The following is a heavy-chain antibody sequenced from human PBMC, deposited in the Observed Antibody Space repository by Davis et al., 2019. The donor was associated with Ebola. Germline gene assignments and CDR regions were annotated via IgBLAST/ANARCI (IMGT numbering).Heavy chain of an antibody. D-gene: IGHD6-13*01. J-gene: IGHJ6*03. CDR1: GFTFSNYE. CDR3: ARDQVGYSSSSDYYYYYMDV. V-gene: IGHV3-48*03. CDR2: ISSSGSTI. Sequence: GESLKISCAASGFTFSNYEMNWVRQAPGKGLEWVSYISSSGSTIYYADSVKGRFTISRDNAKNSLYLQMNSLRAEDTAVYYCARDQVGYSSSSDYYYYYMDVWGKGTTVTVSS.